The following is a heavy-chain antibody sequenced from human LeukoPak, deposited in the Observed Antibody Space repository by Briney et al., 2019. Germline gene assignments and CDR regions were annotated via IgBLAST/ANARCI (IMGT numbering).Heavy chain of an antibody. CDR1: GFTFSSYA. CDR3: AKPYYYDSSGYPPLGY. V-gene: IGHV3-23*01. CDR2: ISGSGGST. Sequence: PGGSLRLSCAASGFTFSSYAMSWVRQAPGKGLEWVSAISGSGGSTYYADSVKGRFTISRDNSKNTLYLQMNSLRAEDTAVYYCAKPYYYDSSGYPPLGYWGQGTLVTVSS. D-gene: IGHD3-22*01. J-gene: IGHJ4*02.